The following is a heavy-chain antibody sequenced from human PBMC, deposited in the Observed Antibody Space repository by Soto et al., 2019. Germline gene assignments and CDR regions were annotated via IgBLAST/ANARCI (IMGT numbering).Heavy chain of an antibody. Sequence: GESLKISCAASGFTFSSYAMSWVRQAPGKGLEWVSAISGSGGSTYYADSVKGRFTISRDNSKNTLYLQMNSLRAEDTAVYYCAKVRGIFGVVIMRYFDYWGQGTLVTVSS. CDR3: AKVRGIFGVVIMRYFDY. CDR1: GFTFSSYA. V-gene: IGHV3-23*01. CDR2: ISGSGGST. D-gene: IGHD3-3*01. J-gene: IGHJ4*02.